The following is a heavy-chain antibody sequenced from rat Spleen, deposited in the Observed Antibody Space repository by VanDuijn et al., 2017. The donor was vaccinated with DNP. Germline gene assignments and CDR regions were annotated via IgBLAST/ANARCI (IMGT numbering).Heavy chain of an antibody. CDR3: TRDLNHGYNYAFDY. CDR2: ISPSGSRP. CDR1: GFTFSNYY. D-gene: IGHD1-4*01. V-gene: IGHV5-27*01. J-gene: IGHJ2*01. Sequence: EVQLVESGGGLVQPGRSLKLSCAASGFTFSNYYMAWVRQAPKKGLEWVAAISPSGSRPYSPDSVKGRFTISRDNAKSTLYLQMSSLRSEDTATYYCTRDLNHGYNYAFDYWGQGVMVTVSS.